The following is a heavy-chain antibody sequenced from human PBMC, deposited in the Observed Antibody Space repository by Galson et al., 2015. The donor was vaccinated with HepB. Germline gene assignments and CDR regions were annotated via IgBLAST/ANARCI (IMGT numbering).Heavy chain of an antibody. Sequence: SLRLSCAASGFTFSSYAMSWVRQAPGKGLEWVSAISGSGGSTYYADSVKGRFTISRDNSKNTLYLQMNSLRAEDTAVYYCAKDLGVVVPAAILFAYWGQGTLVTVSS. CDR3: AKDLGVVVPAAILFAY. D-gene: IGHD2-2*01. J-gene: IGHJ4*02. CDR2: ISGSGGST. CDR1: GFTFSSYA. V-gene: IGHV3-23*01.